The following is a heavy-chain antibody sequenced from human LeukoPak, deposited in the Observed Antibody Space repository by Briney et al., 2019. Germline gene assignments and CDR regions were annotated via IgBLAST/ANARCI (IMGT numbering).Heavy chain of an antibody. D-gene: IGHD6-19*01. Sequence: SETLSLTCAVSGGTVSGHYWDWIRQPPGKGLEWIGYIYASGGANYNPSLKSRVTISLDSSENRFSLKLTSVTAADTAVYYCAREAPGGSGWTYFDYWGQGSLVTVSS. J-gene: IGHJ4*02. CDR3: AREAPGGSGWTYFDY. CDR1: GGTVSGHY. V-gene: IGHV4-59*02. CDR2: IYASGGA.